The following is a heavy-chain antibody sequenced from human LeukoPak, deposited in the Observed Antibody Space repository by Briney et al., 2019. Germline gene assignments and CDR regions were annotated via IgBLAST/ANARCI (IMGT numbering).Heavy chain of an antibody. CDR1: GGSFSGYY. V-gene: IGHV4-34*01. Sequence: SETLSLTCAVYGGSFSGYYWSWIRQPPGKGLEWIGEINHSGSTNYNPSLKSRVTISVDTSKNQFSLKLSSVTAADTAAYYCARDDGYNVYAMDVWGQGTTVTVSS. D-gene: IGHD5-24*01. CDR3: ARDDGYNVYAMDV. J-gene: IGHJ6*02. CDR2: INHSGST.